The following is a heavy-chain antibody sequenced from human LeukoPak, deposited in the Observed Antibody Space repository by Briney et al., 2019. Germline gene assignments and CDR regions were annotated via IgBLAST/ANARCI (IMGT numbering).Heavy chain of an antibody. D-gene: IGHD6-19*01. CDR3: ARATWCESCNLLQWPEDFDY. J-gene: IGHJ4*02. CDR2: IIAIIGIA. Sequence: TAKVSCKASGGTFSSYAISWVRQAPGQGLEWMGRIIAIIGIANYAQKFQGRVTITADKSTSTAYMELSSLRSEDTAVYYCARATWCESCNLLQWPEDFDYWGQGTLVTAST. V-gene: IGHV1-69*04. CDR1: GGTFSSYA.